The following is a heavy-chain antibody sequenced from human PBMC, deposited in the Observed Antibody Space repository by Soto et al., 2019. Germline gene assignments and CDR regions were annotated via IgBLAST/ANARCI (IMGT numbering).Heavy chain of an antibody. V-gene: IGHV4-59*11. D-gene: IGHD2-15*01. CDR2: IYYSGST. CDR1: DDSISSHY. J-gene: IGHJ4*02. CDR3: ARGYCGGGSCYPVDY. Sequence: QVQLQESGPGLVKPSETLSLTCTVSDDSISSHYWSWIRQPPGKGLEWIGYIYYSGSTNYNPSLKSRVTISVDTSKNQFSLKLSSVTTADTAVYYCARGYCGGGSCYPVDYWGQGTLVTVSS.